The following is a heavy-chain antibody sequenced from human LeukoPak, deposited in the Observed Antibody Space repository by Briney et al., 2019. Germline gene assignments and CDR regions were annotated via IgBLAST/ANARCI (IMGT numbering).Heavy chain of an antibody. D-gene: IGHD4/OR15-4a*01. CDR1: VYTFTGYY. Sequence: ASVKVSCKASVYTFTGYYMHWVRQAPGQGLEWMGWINSNSGGTNYAQRFQGRVTMTKDTSISTAYMEMSRLRSDDTAVYYCARVSGALGAFDIWGQGTMVTVSS. V-gene: IGHV1-2*02. J-gene: IGHJ3*02. CDR3: ARVSGALGAFDI. CDR2: INSNSGGT.